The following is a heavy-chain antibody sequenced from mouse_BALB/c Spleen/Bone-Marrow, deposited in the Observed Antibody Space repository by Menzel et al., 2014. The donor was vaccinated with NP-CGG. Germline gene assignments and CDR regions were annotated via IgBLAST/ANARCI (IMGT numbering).Heavy chain of an antibody. J-gene: IGHJ2*01. D-gene: IGHD2-4*01. Sequence: QVQLQQSGAELVMPGASVKMSCKASGYTFTDYWMHWVKQRPGQGLEWIGAIDTSDSYTSYNQKFRGKATLTVDESSSTAYMQLSSLTSEDSAVYYCARTGYDYYFDYWSQGTTLTVSS. CDR3: ARTGYDYYFDY. CDR1: GYTFTDYW. V-gene: IGHV1-69*01. CDR2: IDTSDSYT.